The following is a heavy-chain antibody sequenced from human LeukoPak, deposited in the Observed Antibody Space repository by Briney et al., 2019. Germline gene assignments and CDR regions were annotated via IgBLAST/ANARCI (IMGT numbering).Heavy chain of an antibody. V-gene: IGHV3-7*05. Sequence: PGGSLRLSCAASGFTFSNFWMTWVRQAPGKGLEWVAIIKQDGSQKYYVDPVKGRFTISRDYARNSLYLQMNSLRAEDTAVYWAVAGTTYWGQGTLVTVSS. CDR3: VAGTTY. CDR2: IKQDGSQK. CDR1: GFTFSNFW. J-gene: IGHJ4*02. D-gene: IGHD6-19*01.